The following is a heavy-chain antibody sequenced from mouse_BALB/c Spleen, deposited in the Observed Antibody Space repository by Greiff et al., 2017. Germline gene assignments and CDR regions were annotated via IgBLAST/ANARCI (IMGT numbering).Heavy chain of an antibody. Sequence: QVQLQQSGAELARPGASVKMSCKASGYTFTSYTMHWVKQRPGQGLEWIGYINPSSGYTNYNQKFKDKATLTADKSSSTAYMQLSSLTSEDSAVDYCAAYDYETWFAYWGQGTLVTVSA. V-gene: IGHV1-4*01. D-gene: IGHD2-4*01. CDR2: INPSSGYT. J-gene: IGHJ3*01. CDR1: GYTFTSYT. CDR3: AAYDYETWFAY.